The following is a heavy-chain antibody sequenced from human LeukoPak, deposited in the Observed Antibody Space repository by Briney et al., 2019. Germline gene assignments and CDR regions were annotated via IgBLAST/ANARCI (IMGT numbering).Heavy chain of an antibody. V-gene: IGHV4-59*01. CDR3: ARGSSDVLRYFDWLPYYYYYYMDV. CDR1: GGSFSGYY. CDR2: IYYSGST. D-gene: IGHD3-9*01. J-gene: IGHJ6*03. Sequence: PSETLSLTCAVYGGSFSGYYWSWIRQPPGKGLEWIGYIYYSGSTNYNPSLKSRVTISVDTSKNQFSLKLSSVTAADTAVYYCARGSSDVLRYFDWLPYYYYYYMDVWGKGTTVTVSS.